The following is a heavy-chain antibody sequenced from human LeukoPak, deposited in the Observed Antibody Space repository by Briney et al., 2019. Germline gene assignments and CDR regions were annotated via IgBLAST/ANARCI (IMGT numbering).Heavy chain of an antibody. CDR2: INTDGSST. CDR3: ARDSNYGMDV. CDR1: GFTFSPYW. D-gene: IGHD2/OR15-2a*01. J-gene: IGHJ6*02. V-gene: IGHV3-74*01. Sequence: TGGSLRLSCAASGFTFSPYWMHWVRQAPGKGLVWVSHINTDGSSTTYADSVKGRSTISRDNAKSTLYLLMNSLRAEDTAVYYCARDSNYGMDVWGQGTTVTVSS.